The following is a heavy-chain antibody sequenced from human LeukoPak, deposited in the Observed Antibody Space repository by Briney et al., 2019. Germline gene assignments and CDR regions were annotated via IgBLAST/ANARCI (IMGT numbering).Heavy chain of an antibody. V-gene: IGHV3-66*01. CDR1: GFTVSSNY. CDR2: IYSGGST. CDR3: ARDRILNYYDSSGYYYVGYYYYGMDV. D-gene: IGHD3-22*01. J-gene: IGHJ6*02. Sequence: GGSLRLSCAASGFTVSSNYMSWVRQAPGKGLEWVSVIYSGGSTYYADSVKGRFTISRDNSKNTLYLQMNSLRAEDTAVYYCARDRILNYYDSSGYYYVGYYYYGMDVWGQGTTVTVSS.